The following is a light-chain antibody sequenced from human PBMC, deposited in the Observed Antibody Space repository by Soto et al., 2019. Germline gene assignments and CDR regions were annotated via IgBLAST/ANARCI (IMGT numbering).Light chain of an antibody. CDR3: SSYAGTYIV. CDR1: SSDVGGYDY. V-gene: IGLV2-8*01. Sequence: QSALTQTPSASGSPGQSVAISCTGTSSDVGGYDYVSWYQQHPGKAPKLMIYDVSKRPSGVPDRFSGSKSGNTASLTVSGLQAEDEADYYCSSYAGTYIVFGTGTKLTVL. CDR2: DVS. J-gene: IGLJ1*01.